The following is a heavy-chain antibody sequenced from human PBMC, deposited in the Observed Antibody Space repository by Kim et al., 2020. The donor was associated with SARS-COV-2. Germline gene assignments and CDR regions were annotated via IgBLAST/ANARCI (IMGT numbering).Heavy chain of an antibody. D-gene: IGHD3-22*01. Sequence: GGSLRLSCAASGFTFSNAWMSWVRQAPGKGLEWVGRIKSKTDGGTTDYAAPVKGRFTISRDDSKNTLYLQMNSLKTEDTAVYYCTTVDLYYYDSSGYYYPPFDYWGQGTLVTVSS. V-gene: IGHV3-15*01. CDR2: IKSKTDGGTT. J-gene: IGHJ4*02. CDR1: GFTFSNAW. CDR3: TTVDLYYYDSSGYYYPPFDY.